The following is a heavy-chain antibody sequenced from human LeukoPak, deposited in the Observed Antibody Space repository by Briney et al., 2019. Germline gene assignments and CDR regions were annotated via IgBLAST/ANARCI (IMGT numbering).Heavy chain of an antibody. D-gene: IGHD3-16*02. V-gene: IGHV3-23*01. CDR2: ISGGGGRA. CDR3: ATAPKGSYRLFDH. Sequence: GGSLRLSCAASGFTFSNYAMSWVRQAPGKGLEWVSAISGGGGRAYYADSVKGRFTISRDNSKNTLYLQVNSLRAEDTAVYYCATAPKGSYRLFDHWGQGTLVTVSS. CDR1: GFTFSNYA. J-gene: IGHJ4*02.